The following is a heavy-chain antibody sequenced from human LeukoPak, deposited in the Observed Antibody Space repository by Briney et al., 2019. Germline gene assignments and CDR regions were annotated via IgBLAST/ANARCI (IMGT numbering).Heavy chain of an antibody. CDR2: IKQDGSEK. CDR1: GFTFSSYW. Sequence: SGGSLRLSCAASGFTFSSYWMSWVRQAPGKGLEWVANIKQDGSEKYYVDSVKGRFTISRDNAKNSLYLQMNSLRAEDTAVYYCARGGYSYGYYFDYWGHGTLVTVSS. CDR3: ARGGYSYGYYFDY. V-gene: IGHV3-7*01. J-gene: IGHJ4*01. D-gene: IGHD5-18*01.